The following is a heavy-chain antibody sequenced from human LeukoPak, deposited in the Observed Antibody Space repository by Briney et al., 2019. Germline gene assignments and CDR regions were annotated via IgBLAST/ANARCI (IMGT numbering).Heavy chain of an antibody. D-gene: IGHD2-21*02. J-gene: IGHJ4*02. CDR2: IYYSGST. V-gene: IGHV4-31*03. CDR3: AREGSYCGGDCYPYFDY. Sequence: SETLSLTCTVSGVSISSGGYYWSWIRQHPGKGLEWIGYIYYSGSTYYNPSLKSRVTISVDTSKNQFSLKLSSVTAADTAVYYCAREGSYCGGDCYPYFDYWGQGTLVTVSS. CDR1: GVSISSGGYY.